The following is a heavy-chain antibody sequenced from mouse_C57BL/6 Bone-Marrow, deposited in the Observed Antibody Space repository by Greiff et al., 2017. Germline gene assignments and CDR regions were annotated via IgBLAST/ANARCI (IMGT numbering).Heavy chain of an antibody. Sequence: EVKLMESGGDLVKPGGSLKLSCAASGFTFSSYGMFWVRQTPDKRLEWVATISSGGSYTYYPDSVKGRFTISRDNAKNTLYLQMSSLKSEDTAMYYCARHAGFAYWGQGTLVTVSA. CDR1: GFTFSSYG. J-gene: IGHJ3*01. CDR2: ISSGGSYT. CDR3: ARHAGFAY. V-gene: IGHV5-6*01.